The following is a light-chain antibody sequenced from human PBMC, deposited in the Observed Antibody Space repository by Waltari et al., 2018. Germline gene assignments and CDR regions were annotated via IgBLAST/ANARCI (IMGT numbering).Light chain of an antibody. CDR3: QQYNSYSLLT. J-gene: IGKJ4*01. Sequence: DIQMTQSPSTLSASVADTIIITCRASQSISNWLAWYQQKPGKAPKLLIYKAFTLETGVPSRFSGSGSGTVFTLTISSLQPDDFATYYCQQYNSYSLLTFGGGTKVEIE. CDR1: QSISNW. CDR2: KAF. V-gene: IGKV1-5*03.